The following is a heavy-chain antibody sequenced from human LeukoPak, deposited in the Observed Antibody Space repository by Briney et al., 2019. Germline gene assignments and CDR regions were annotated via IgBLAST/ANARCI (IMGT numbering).Heavy chain of an antibody. J-gene: IGHJ5*02. CDR2: IIPIFGTA. CDR1: GGTFTSYA. V-gene: IGHV1-69*06. CDR3: ARVVSPDYDYVWGSYRGNWFDP. D-gene: IGHD3-16*02. Sequence: ASVKVFCKASGGTFTSYAISWGRQAPGQGLEWMGGIIPIFGTANYAQKFQGRVTITADKSTSTAYMELSSLRSEDTAVYYCARVVSPDYDYVWGSYRGNWFDPWGQGTLVTVSS.